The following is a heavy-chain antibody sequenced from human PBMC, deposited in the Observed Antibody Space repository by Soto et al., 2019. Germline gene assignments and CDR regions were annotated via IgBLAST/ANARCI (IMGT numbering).Heavy chain of an antibody. V-gene: IGHV1-69*02. CDR2: INPILSMS. D-gene: IGHD3-10*01. CDR1: GDTFTFYS. CDR3: ASSYGSGYRAFDY. J-gene: IGHJ4*02. Sequence: QVQLVQSGAEVKRPGSSVKVSCKASGDTFTFYSINWVRQAPGLGLEWMGRINPILSMSNYAQSFQGRVTMTEDKSTSTGYMERSSLRSEDTAIYYCASSYGSGYRAFDYWGQGALVTVSS.